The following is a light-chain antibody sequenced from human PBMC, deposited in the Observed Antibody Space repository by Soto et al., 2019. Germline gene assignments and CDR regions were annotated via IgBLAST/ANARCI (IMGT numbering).Light chain of an antibody. CDR1: QNVTSNY. CDR3: QQYSASPLR. J-gene: IGKJ4*02. Sequence: EIVLTQSPGTLSLSPGERATLSCRASQNVTSNYLAWYQLKPGQAPRLLINAASRTATGIPYRFSGSGSGTDFTLTISTLEPEDFAVYYCQQYSASPLRFGGGTKVEIK. CDR2: AAS. V-gene: IGKV3-20*01.